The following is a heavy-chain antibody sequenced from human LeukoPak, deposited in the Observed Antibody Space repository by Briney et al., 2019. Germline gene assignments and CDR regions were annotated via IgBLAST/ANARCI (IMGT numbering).Heavy chain of an antibody. V-gene: IGHV4-38-2*02. Sequence: SETLSLTCTVSGYSISSGYYWGWIRQPPGKGLEWIGSIYHSGRTFYNPSLKSRVTISVDTSKNQFSLKLTSVTAADTAVYYCARTGYWDSDAFDIWGQGTMVTVSS. J-gene: IGHJ3*02. CDR1: GYSISSGYY. D-gene: IGHD3-9*01. CDR3: ARTGYWDSDAFDI. CDR2: IYHSGRT.